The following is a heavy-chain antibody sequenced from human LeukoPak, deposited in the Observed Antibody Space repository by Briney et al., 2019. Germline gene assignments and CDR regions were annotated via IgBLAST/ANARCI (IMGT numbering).Heavy chain of an antibody. CDR1: GFTFSSYE. CDR3: ARDLWASGYNAPAFDI. D-gene: IGHD5-24*01. V-gene: IGHV3-48*03. Sequence: GGSLRLSCAASGFTFSSYEMNWVRQAPGKGLEWVSYISSSGSTIYYADSVKGRFTISRDNAKNSLYLQMNSLRAEDTAAYYCARDLWASGYNAPAFDIWGQGTMVTVSS. CDR2: ISSSGSTI. J-gene: IGHJ3*02.